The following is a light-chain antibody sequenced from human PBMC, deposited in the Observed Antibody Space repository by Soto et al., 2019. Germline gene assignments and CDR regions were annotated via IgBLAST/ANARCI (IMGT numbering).Light chain of an antibody. J-gene: IGLJ1*01. CDR2: EVT. CDR1: NSDIGNYNI. CDR3: CSYAGSNVFV. Sequence: QSALTQPASVSGSPGQSSTISFSGSNSDIGNYNIVSWYQQHPDKAPQLIIYEVTKRPSGVSNRFSGSKSGNTASLTISGLQSEDEGDYDCCSYAGSNVFVFGTGTKLTVL. V-gene: IGLV2-23*02.